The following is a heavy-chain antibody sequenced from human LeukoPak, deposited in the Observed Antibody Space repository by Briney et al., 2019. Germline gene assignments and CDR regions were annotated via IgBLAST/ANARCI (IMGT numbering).Heavy chain of an antibody. J-gene: IGHJ4*02. D-gene: IGHD5-12*01. CDR1: GYXFTNYY. Sequence: ASVKVSCKASGYXFTNYYMHWVRQAPGQGLEWMGIINTSGGSTSSAQKFQGRVIMTRVTSTSTVYMELSSLRSEDTALYYCARDAFLSGSLSPIDYWGQGTLVTVSS. CDR2: INTSGGST. CDR3: ARDAFLSGSLSPIDY. V-gene: IGHV1-46*01.